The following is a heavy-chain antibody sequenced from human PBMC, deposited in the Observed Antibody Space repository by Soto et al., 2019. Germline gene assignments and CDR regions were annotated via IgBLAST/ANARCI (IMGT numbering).Heavy chain of an antibody. Sequence: ASVKVSCKASGYTFTSYDINWVRQATGQGPEWMGWMNPNSGNTGYAQKFQGRVTMTRNTSISTANMELSSLRSEDTAVYYCARWEAAAGMVYWGQGTLVTVSS. V-gene: IGHV1-8*01. CDR2: MNPNSGNT. CDR3: ARWEAAAGMVY. D-gene: IGHD6-13*01. CDR1: GYTFTSYD. J-gene: IGHJ4*02.